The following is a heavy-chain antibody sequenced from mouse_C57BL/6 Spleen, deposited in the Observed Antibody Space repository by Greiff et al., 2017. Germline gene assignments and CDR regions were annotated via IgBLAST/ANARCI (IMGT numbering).Heavy chain of an antibody. CDR2: ISSGGSYT. D-gene: IGHD1-1*01. CDR3: ARHPTVAFDY. CDR1: GFTFSSYG. V-gene: IGHV5-6*01. Sequence: EVKLVESGGDLVKPGGSLKLSCAASGFTFSSYGMSWVRQTPDKRLEWVATISSGGSYTYYPDSVQGRFTISRDNAKNTLYLQMSSLKSEDTAMYYCARHPTVAFDYWGQGTTLTVSS. J-gene: IGHJ2*01.